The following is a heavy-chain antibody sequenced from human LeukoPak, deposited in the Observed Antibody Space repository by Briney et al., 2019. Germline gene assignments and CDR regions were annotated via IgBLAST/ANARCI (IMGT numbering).Heavy chain of an antibody. D-gene: IGHD3-9*01. CDR1: GFTFSSYG. J-gene: IGHJ4*02. V-gene: IGHV3-21*01. CDR2: ISSSSSYI. CDR3: ARGIPYDILTGYCDY. Sequence: GGSLRLSCAASGFTFSSYGMSWVRQAPGKGLEWVSSISSSSSYIYYADSVKGRFTISRDNAKNSLYLQMNSLRAEDTAVYYCARGIPYDILTGYCDYWGQGTLVTVSS.